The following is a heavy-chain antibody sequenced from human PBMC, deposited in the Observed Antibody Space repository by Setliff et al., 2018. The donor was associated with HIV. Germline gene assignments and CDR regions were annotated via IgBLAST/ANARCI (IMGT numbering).Heavy chain of an antibody. D-gene: IGHD2-8*01. Sequence: SETLSLTCTVSGGSISSGSYFWSWIRQPAGKGLEWIGHIYTSGSTNYKLSLKSRVTISVDTSKNQFSLKLSSVTAADTAVYYCARVYAHSYYYYIDVWGKGTTVTVSS. CDR1: GGSISSGSYF. V-gene: IGHV4-61*09. CDR2: IYTSGST. CDR3: ARVYAHSYYYYIDV. J-gene: IGHJ6*03.